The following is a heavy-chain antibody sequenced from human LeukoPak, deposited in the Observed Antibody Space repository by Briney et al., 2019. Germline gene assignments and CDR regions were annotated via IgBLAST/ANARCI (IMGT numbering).Heavy chain of an antibody. Sequence: GGSLRLSCAASGFTFSSYWMSWARQAPGKGLEWVADIKQDGGEKFYVDSVKGRFTISRDNAKNSLYLQMNSLRAEDMAIYYCAQGNHLDYWGQGTLVTVSS. J-gene: IGHJ4*02. CDR3: AQGNHLDY. V-gene: IGHV3-7*03. CDR1: GFTFSSYW. CDR2: IKQDGGEK. D-gene: IGHD1-14*01.